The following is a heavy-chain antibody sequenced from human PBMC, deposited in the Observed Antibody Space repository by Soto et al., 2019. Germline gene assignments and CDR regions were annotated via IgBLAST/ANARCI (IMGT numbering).Heavy chain of an antibody. J-gene: IGHJ3*02. CDR3: ARRRGPLLKDAFDI. V-gene: IGHV3-23*01. CDR1: GLTFSSYA. CDR2: ISGSGGST. D-gene: IGHD2-15*01. Sequence: EVQLLESGGGLVQPGGSLRLSCAASGLTFSSYAMSWVRQAPGKGLEGVSAISGSGGSTYYADSVKGRFTISRDNSKNLMYLQMNSLRADDTAVYFWARRRGPLLKDAFDIWVKGTMVTVSS.